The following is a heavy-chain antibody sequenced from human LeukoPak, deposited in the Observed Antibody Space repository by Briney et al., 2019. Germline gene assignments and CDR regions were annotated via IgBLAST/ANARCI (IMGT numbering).Heavy chain of an antibody. CDR3: ARAYYGSGSYYNIVHYYYYMDV. V-gene: IGHV1-2*02. D-gene: IGHD3-10*01. J-gene: IGHJ6*03. CDR2: INPNSGGT. Sequence: ASVKVSCKASGYTFTGYYMHWVRQAPGQGLEWMGWINPNSGGTNYAQKFQGRVTMTRDTSISTAYMGLSRLRSDDTAVYYCARAYYGSGSYYNIVHYYYYMDVWGKGTTVTVSS. CDR1: GYTFTGYY.